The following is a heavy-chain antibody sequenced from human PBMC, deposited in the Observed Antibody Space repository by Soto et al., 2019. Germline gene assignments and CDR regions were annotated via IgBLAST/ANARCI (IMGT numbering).Heavy chain of an antibody. CDR3: AKNYDFWSGYYFDY. V-gene: IGHV6-1*01. CDR1: GDSVSSNSAA. J-gene: IGHJ4*02. Sequence: KQSQTLSLTCAISGDSVSSNSAAWNWIRQSPSRGLEWLGRTYYRSKGYNDYAVSVKSRITINPDTSKNQFSLQLNSVTPADTAVYYCAKNYDFWSGYYFDYWGQGTLVTVSS. CDR2: TYYRSKGYN. D-gene: IGHD3-3*01.